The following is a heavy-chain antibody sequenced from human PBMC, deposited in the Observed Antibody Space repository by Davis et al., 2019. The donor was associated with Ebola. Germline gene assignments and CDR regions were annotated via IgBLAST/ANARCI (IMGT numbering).Heavy chain of an antibody. CDR3: ARDPGILRLVGDYYFDY. CDR1: RFTFSTYG. J-gene: IGHJ4*02. CDR2: ISYDGNNE. D-gene: IGHD3-10*01. V-gene: IGHV3-30-3*01. Sequence: PGGSLRLSCAASRFTFSTYGMHWVRQAPGKGPEWVAVISYDGNNEDYADSVKGRFTISRDNSKNTLYLQMNSLRPEDTAVYYCARDPGILRLVGDYYFDYWGQGTLVTVSS.